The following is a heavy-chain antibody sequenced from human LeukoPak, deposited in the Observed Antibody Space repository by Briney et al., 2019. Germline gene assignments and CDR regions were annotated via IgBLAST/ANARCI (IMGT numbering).Heavy chain of an antibody. CDR2: ISSSSSYI. CDR3: ASEDLAGGGRYFDY. CDR1: GFTFSSYS. J-gene: IGHJ4*02. V-gene: IGHV3-21*01. D-gene: IGHD3-16*01. Sequence: GGSLRLSCAASGFTFSSYSMNWVRQAPGKGLEWVSSISSSSSYIYYADSVKGRFTISRDNAKNSLYLQMNSLRAEDTAVYYCASEDLAGGGRYFDYWGQGTLVTVSS.